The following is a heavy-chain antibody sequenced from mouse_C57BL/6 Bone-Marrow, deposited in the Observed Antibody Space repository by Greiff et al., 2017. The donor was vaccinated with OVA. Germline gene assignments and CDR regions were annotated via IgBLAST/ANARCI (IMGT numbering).Heavy chain of an antibody. D-gene: IGHD2-4*01. V-gene: IGHV1-19*01. J-gene: IGHJ4*01. CDR3: ARSGGIYYDYDGYAMDY. Sequence: VQLQQSGPVLVKPGASVKMSCKASGYTFTDYYMNWVKQSHGKSLEWIGVINPYNGGTSYNQKFKGKATLTVDKSSSTAYMELNSLTSEDSAVYYCARSGGIYYDYDGYAMDYWGQGTSVTVSS. CDR1: GYTFTDYY. CDR2: INPYNGGT.